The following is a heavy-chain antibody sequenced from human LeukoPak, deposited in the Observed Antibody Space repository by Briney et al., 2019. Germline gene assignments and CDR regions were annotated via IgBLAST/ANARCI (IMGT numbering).Heavy chain of an antibody. CDR3: ARALYDSSGYYWSTYYYYYMDV. CDR1: GFTFSTYG. V-gene: IGHV3-30*02. D-gene: IGHD3-22*01. CDR2: IRYDGNNK. J-gene: IGHJ6*03. Sequence: GGSLRLSCAASGFTFSTYGMHWVRRAPGKGLEWVAFIRYDGNNKYYADSVKGRFTISRDNSKNSLYLQMNSLRAEDTAVYYCARALYDSSGYYWSTYYYYYMDVWGKGTTVTVSS.